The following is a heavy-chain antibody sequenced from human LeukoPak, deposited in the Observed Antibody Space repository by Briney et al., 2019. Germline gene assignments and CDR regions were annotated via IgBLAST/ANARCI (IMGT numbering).Heavy chain of an antibody. V-gene: IGHV1-18*01. J-gene: IGHJ4*02. CDR1: GYTFTSYG. D-gene: IGHD2-2*01. CDR2: ISAYNGNT. CDR3: ARDGRRYCSSTSCSYFDY. Sequence: GASVKVSCKASGYTFTSYGISWVRQAPGQGLEGMGWISAYNGNTNYAQKLQGRVTMTTDTSTSTDYMELRSLRSDDTAVYYCARDGRRYCSSTSCSYFDYWGQGTLVTVSS.